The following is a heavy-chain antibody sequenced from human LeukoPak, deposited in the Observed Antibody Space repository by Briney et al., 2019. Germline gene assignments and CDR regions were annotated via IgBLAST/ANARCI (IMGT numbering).Heavy chain of an antibody. CDR1: GFPFNNYS. Sequence: GGSLRLSCAASGFPFNNYSMNWVRQAPGKGLEWVSYISSSSTINYADSVRGRFTISRDNSRNTLHLQMSSLRAEDTAVYYCAKGHYGSGTYYYFEYWGHGTLVTVSS. CDR3: AKGHYGSGTYYYFEY. V-gene: IGHV3-48*01. D-gene: IGHD3-10*01. CDR2: ISSSSTI. J-gene: IGHJ4*01.